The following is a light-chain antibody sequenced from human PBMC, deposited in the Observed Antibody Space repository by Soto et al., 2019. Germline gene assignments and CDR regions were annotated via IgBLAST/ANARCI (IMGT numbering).Light chain of an antibody. CDR1: QGIRND. Sequence: DIQMTQSPSSLSASVGDRVTITCRASQGIRNDLAWYQQKPGKAPKRLIYGASSLQSGVPSRFSGSGAGTEFTLTISSMQPEDCATYYCLQHNSYTLTFGHGTKVEIK. J-gene: IGKJ1*01. CDR3: LQHNSYTLT. CDR2: GAS. V-gene: IGKV1-17*01.